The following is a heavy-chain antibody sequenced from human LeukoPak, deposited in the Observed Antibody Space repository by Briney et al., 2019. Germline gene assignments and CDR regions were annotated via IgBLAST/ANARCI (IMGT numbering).Heavy chain of an antibody. D-gene: IGHD6-13*01. CDR1: GVSFSGYY. CDR3: ARHDTAAAGTS. J-gene: IGHJ4*02. CDR2: INHSGST. Sequence: SETLSLTCAVYGVSFSGYYWSWIRQPPGKGLEWIGEINHSGSTNYNPSLKSRVTISVHTSKNQFSLKLSSVTAADTAVYYCARHDTAAAGTSWGQGTLVTVSS. V-gene: IGHV4-34*01.